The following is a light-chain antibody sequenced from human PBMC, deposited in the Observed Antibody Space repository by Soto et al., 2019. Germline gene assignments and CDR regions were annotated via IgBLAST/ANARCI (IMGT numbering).Light chain of an antibody. CDR1: SSDVGTYNY. V-gene: IGLV2-14*01. J-gene: IGLJ1*01. Sequence: QSVLTQPASVSGSPGQSITISCTGTSSDVGTYNYVSWYQHHPGKAPKLIIYEVSNRPSGVSNRFSGSKSGSTASLTISGLQAEDEADYHCTSYTRDTALVFGTGPKATVL. CDR3: TSYTRDTALV. CDR2: EVS.